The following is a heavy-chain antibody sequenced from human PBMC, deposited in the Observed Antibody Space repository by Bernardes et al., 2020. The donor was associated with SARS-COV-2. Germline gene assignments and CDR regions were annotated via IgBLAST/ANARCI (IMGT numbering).Heavy chain of an antibody. D-gene: IGHD6-19*01. J-gene: IGHJ5*02. CDR2: ISSSSSYI. CDR1: GFTFSSYS. V-gene: IGHV3-21*01. CDR3: ARDLVEQWLVLGWFDP. Sequence: GGSLRLSCAASGFTFSSYSMNWVRQAPGKGLEWVSSISSSSSYIYYADSVKGRFTISRDNAKNSLYLQMNSLRAEDTAVYYCARDLVEQWLVLGWFDPWGQGTLVTVSS.